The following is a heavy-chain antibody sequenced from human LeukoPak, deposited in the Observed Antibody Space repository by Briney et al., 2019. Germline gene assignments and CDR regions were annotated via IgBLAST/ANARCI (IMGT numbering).Heavy chain of an antibody. V-gene: IGHV3-48*03. J-gene: IGHJ4*02. D-gene: IGHD3-22*01. Sequence: GGSLRLSCAASGFTFSSYEMNWVRQAPGKGLEWVSYISSFGSTIYYADSVKGRFTISRDSAKNSLYLQMNSLRAEDTAVYYCAGSAYYRDFDYWGQGTLVTVSS. CDR1: GFTFSSYE. CDR3: AGSAYYRDFDY. CDR2: ISSFGSTI.